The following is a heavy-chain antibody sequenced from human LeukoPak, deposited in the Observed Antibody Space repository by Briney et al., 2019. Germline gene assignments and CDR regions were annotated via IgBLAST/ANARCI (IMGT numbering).Heavy chain of an antibody. J-gene: IGHJ4*02. CDR3: AREIGSRGWYYFDY. Sequence: SVKVSCKASGGTFTSYAISWVRQAPGQGLEWMGGIIPIFGTANYAQKFQGRVTIIADESTSTAYIELSRLGSEDTAVYYCAREIGSRGWYYFDYWGQGTLVTVSS. V-gene: IGHV1-69*13. CDR1: GGTFTSYA. D-gene: IGHD6-19*01. CDR2: IIPIFGTA.